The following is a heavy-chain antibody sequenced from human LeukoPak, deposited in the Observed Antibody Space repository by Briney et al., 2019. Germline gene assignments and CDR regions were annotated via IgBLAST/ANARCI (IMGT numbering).Heavy chain of an antibody. CDR1: GGSISSYY. CDR3: ARGVVAVEERAFDI. CDR2: IYYSGST. J-gene: IGHJ3*02. Sequence: SETLSLTCTVSGGSISSYYWSWIRQPPGKGLEWIGYIYYSGSTNYNPSLKSRVTISVDTSKNQFSLKLSSVTAADTAVYYCARGVVAVEERAFDIWGQGTMVTVSS. D-gene: IGHD6-19*01. V-gene: IGHV4-59*12.